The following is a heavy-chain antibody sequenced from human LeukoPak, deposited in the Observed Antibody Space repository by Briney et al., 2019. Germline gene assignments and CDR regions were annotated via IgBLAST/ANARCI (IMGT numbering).Heavy chain of an antibody. CDR2: ISGRDGRT. J-gene: IGHJ4*02. CDR1: GLTFYTYA. CDR3: STSPSFGSSWYQFNY. V-gene: IGHV3-23*01. Sequence: HPGGSLRLSCAVSGLTFYTYAMSWVRQAPGKGLEWVSAISGRDGRTYYSDSVKGRFTISRDNSQNTLYLQMNTLRAEDTAVYYCSTSPSFGSSWYQFNYWGQGALVIVSS. D-gene: IGHD6-13*01.